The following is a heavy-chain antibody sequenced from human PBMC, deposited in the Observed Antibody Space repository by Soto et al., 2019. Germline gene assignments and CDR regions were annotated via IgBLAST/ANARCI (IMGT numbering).Heavy chain of an antibody. CDR3: ARVTGLYYFDY. Sequence: SETLSLTCAVYGGSFSGYYWSWIRQPPGKGLEWIGYINYSGSTNYNPSLKSRVTISVDTSKNQFSLKLSSVTAADTAVYYCARVTGLYYFDYWGQGTLVTVSS. CDR1: GGSFSGYY. J-gene: IGHJ4*02. V-gene: IGHV4-34*01. CDR2: INYSGST.